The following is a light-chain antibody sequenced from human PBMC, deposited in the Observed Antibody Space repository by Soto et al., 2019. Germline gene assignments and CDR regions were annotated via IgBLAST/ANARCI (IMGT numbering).Light chain of an antibody. Sequence: DIPMTQSPSTLSASVGDRVTITCRASQNINSYLAWYQQKAGKAPNLLIYRASSLESGVPSRFSGSGSGTEFTLTISSLQPEDFATYYCQQHNGYPLTFGQGTKLQIQ. CDR3: QQHNGYPLT. V-gene: IGKV1-5*03. CDR1: QNINSY. J-gene: IGKJ2*01. CDR2: RAS.